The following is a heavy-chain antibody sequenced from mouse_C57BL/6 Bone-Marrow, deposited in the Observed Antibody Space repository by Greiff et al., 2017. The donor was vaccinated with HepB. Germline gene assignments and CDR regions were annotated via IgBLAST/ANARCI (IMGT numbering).Heavy chain of an antibody. D-gene: IGHD3-3*01. CDR3: ARRGGTGYFDY. CDR2: ISSGGSYT. J-gene: IGHJ2*01. V-gene: IGHV5-6*01. Sequence: EVKLMESGGDLVKPGGSLKLSCAASGFTFSSYGMSWVRQTPDKRLEWVATISSGGSYTYYPDSVKGRFTISRDNAKNTRYLQMSSLKSEDTAMYYCARRGGTGYFDYWGQGTTLTVSS. CDR1: GFTFSSYG.